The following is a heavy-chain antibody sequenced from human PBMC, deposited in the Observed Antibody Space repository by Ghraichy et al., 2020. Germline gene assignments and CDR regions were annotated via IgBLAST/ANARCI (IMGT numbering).Heavy chain of an antibody. CDR2: IYHTGGA. CDR1: GYSISSDYY. J-gene: IGHJ4*01. Sequence: SETLSLTCAVSGYSISSDYYWGWIRQPPGKGLEWIGSIYHTGGAYYNPSLKSRLSISVDTSKNQFSLKVNSVTAADTAMYYCARAAFSSFGEYGLWGHGILVTVSS. CDR3: ARAAFSSFGEYGL. D-gene: IGHD4-17*01. V-gene: IGHV4-38-2*01.